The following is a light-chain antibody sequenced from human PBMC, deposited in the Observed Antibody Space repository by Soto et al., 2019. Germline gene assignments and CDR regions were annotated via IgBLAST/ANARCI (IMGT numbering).Light chain of an antibody. V-gene: IGKV3-20*01. CDR3: QQYGSSPL. CDR2: GTS. J-gene: IGKJ3*01. Sequence: EIVRTQSPATLSVSPGEGATLSCRASQTVLTNLAWYQQKPGQAPRLLIYGTSSRATGIPDRFSGSGSGTDFTLTISRMEPEDFAVYYCQQYGSSPLFGPGTKVDIK. CDR1: QTVLTN.